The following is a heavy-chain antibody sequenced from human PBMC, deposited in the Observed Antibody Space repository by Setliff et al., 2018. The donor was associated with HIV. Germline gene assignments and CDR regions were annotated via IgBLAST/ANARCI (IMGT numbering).Heavy chain of an antibody. Sequence: SETLSLTCTVSGASVNSHYWAWIRQPPGKGLEWIGSLYYSGNTNYNPSLKSRVTISADTSKNQFSLKLRSVTAADTAVYYCGRQAWDHQSSGYFVDYWGQGTLVTVSS. J-gene: IGHJ4*02. CDR3: GRQAWDHQSSGYFVDY. D-gene: IGHD6-19*01. V-gene: IGHV4-59*02. CDR2: LYYSGNT. CDR1: GASVNSHY.